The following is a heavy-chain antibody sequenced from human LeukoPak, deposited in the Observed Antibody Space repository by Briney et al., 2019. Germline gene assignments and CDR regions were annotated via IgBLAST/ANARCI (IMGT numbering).Heavy chain of an antibody. CDR3: ARCVRGTMIGAFDI. J-gene: IGHJ3*02. V-gene: IGHV3-53*01. Sequence: GGSLRLSCAASGFTDSSNYMSWVRQAPGKGLEWVSVIYSGGSTYYADSVKGRFTISRDNSKNTLYLQMNSLRAEDTAVYYCARCVRGTMIGAFDIWGLGTMVTVSS. D-gene: IGHD3-22*01. CDR2: IYSGGST. CDR1: GFTDSSNY.